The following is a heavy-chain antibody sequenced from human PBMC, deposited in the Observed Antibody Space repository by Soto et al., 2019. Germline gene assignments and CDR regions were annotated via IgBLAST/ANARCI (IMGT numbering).Heavy chain of an antibody. CDR3: ARRVPAAPTWFDP. V-gene: IGHV4-4*02. D-gene: IGHD2-2*01. CDR2: IYHSGSP. J-gene: IGHJ5*02. CDR1: GGSISSGTW. Sequence: SETLSLTCAVSGGSISSGTWWSWVRQPPGRGLEWIGEIYHSGSPNYNPSLKSRVTMSVDKSKNLFSLRLSSVTAADSALYYCARRVPAAPTWFDPWGQGTLVTVSS.